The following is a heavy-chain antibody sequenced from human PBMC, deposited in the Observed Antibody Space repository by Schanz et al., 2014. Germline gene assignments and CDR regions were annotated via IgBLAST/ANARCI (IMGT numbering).Heavy chain of an antibody. V-gene: IGHV3-23*04. J-gene: IGHJ4*02. CDR1: GFSFSSYA. CDR2: ITGASDHI. CDR3: AKYRGYYRVSGSYRELEY. D-gene: IGHD3-10*01. Sequence: EVQLVESGGGLVQPGGSLRLSCAASGFSFSSYAMGWVRQAPGKGLEWVSGITGASDHIDYAESVKGRFTISRDNSKNTLYLQMNSLRPEDTAVYYCAKYRGYYRVSGSYRELEYWGQGTLVTVSS.